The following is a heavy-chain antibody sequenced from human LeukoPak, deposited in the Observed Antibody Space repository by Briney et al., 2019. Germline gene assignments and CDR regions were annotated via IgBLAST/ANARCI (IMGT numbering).Heavy chain of an antibody. CDR2: MSYDGNVK. Sequence: PGRSLRLSCAASGFSFSNYPLHWVRQPPGQGLQWVASMSYDGNVKDYAASVKGRFSISRDNSKSTIYLQMNILRREDTAVYYCARDQRAYSYGFEGVFDFWGQGTLVTVSS. CDR3: ARDQRAYSYGFEGVFDF. V-gene: IGHV3-30-3*01. CDR1: GFSFSNYP. D-gene: IGHD5-18*01. J-gene: IGHJ4*02.